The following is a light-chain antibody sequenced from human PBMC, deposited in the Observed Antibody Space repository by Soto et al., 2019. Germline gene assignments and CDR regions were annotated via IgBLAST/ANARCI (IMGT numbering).Light chain of an antibody. Sequence: QSVLTQPPSVSAAPGQKVTISCTGTSSNIGSNYVSWYQQLPGTAPNLLIYDNNNRPSAIPDRCSCSNSGTSAALRITGRHNGDEADYYCGTWDSSMSARVFGGGTKLTVL. CDR3: GTWDSSMSARV. V-gene: IGLV1-51*01. CDR2: DNN. J-gene: IGLJ3*02. CDR1: SSNIGSNY.